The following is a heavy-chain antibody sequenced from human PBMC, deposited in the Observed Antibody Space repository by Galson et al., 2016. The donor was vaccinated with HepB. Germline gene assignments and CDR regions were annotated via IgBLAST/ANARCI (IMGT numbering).Heavy chain of an antibody. Sequence: SLRLSCAASGFTFNNYAMNWVRQAPGKGLEWVAYIRYKETITSYADSVKGRFTVSRDNAENSLFLQMDNLRDEDTAVYYCARDQGSGGWNKGWFDPWGQGTLVTVSS. CDR3: ARDQGSGGWNKGWFDP. V-gene: IGHV3-48*02. CDR2: IRYKETIT. CDR1: GFTFNNYA. D-gene: IGHD1/OR15-1a*01. J-gene: IGHJ5*02.